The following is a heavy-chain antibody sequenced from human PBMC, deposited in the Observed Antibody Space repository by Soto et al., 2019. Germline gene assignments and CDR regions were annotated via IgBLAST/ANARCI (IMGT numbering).Heavy chain of an antibody. V-gene: IGHV4-39*01. J-gene: IGHJ4*02. Sequence: PSETLSLTCTVSGGSISSSSYYWGWIRQPPGKGLEWIGSIYYSGSTYYNPSLKSRVTISVDTSKNQFSLKLSSVTAADTAVYYCASQQEWLGFFDYWGQGTLVTVSS. CDR2: IYYSGST. D-gene: IGHD6-19*01. CDR3: ASQQEWLGFFDY. CDR1: GGSISSSSYY.